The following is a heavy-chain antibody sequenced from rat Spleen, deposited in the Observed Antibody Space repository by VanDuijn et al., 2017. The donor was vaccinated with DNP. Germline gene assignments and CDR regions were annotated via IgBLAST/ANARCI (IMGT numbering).Heavy chain of an antibody. CDR3: TRRNNPYWYFDF. CDR2: ISPSGGST. D-gene: IGHD1-10*01. J-gene: IGHJ1*01. Sequence: EVQLVESGGGLVQPGRSLKLSCAASGFTFSNYGMHWIRQAPTKGLEWVASISPSGGSTYYRDSVKGRFTISRDNAKSTLYLQRDSLKSEDTATYYCTRRNNPYWYFDFWGPGTMVTVSS. CDR1: GFTFSNYG. V-gene: IGHV5-19*01.